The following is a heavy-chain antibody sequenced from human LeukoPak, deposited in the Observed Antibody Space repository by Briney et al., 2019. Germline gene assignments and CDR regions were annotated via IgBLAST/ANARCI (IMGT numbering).Heavy chain of an antibody. D-gene: IGHD5-12*01. CDR3: ARGRSTGYPYYFEY. V-gene: IGHV1-8*03. Sequence: ASVKVACKASGYTFTIYDINWVRQATGQGLEWIGWMNPNSGSTGYAQKFQGRVTITRNTSISTAYMELSGLRSEDTAVYYCARGRSTGYPYYFEYWGQGTLVTASS. CDR2: MNPNSGST. J-gene: IGHJ4*02. CDR1: GYTFTIYD.